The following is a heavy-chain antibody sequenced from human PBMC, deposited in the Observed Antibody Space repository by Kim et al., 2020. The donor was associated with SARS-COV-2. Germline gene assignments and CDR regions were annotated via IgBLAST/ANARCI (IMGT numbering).Heavy chain of an antibody. V-gene: IGHV1-69*13. Sequence: SVKVSCKASGGTFSSYAISWVRQAPGQGLEWMGGIIPIFGTANYAQKFQGRVTITADESTSTAYMELSSLRSEDTAVYYCARGYCSSTSCYTGYYYGMDVWGQGTTVTVSS. D-gene: IGHD2-2*02. CDR2: IIPIFGTA. CDR1: GGTFSSYA. CDR3: ARGYCSSTSCYTGYYYGMDV. J-gene: IGHJ6*02.